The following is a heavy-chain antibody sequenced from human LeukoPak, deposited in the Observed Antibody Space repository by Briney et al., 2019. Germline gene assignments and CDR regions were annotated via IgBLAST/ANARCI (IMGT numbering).Heavy chain of an antibody. D-gene: IGHD3-10*01. Sequence: PGGSLRLSCAASGFTFSSYAMSWVRQAPGKGLEWVSAISGSGGSTYYADSVKGRFTISRDNSKNTLYLQVNSLRAEDTAVYYCAKDWGLSWPGELWFRELLPSYFDYWGQGTLVTVSS. V-gene: IGHV3-23*01. CDR3: AKDWGLSWPGELWFRELLPSYFDY. J-gene: IGHJ4*02. CDR2: ISGSGGST. CDR1: GFTFSSYA.